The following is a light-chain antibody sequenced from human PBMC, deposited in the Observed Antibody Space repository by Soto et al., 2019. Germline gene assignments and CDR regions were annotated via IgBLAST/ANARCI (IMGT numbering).Light chain of an antibody. CDR2: DGS. CDR3: CSYAGSSTLVV. Sequence: QSVLTQPASVSGSPGQSITISCTGTSSDVGSYNLVSWYQQHPGKAPKLMIYDGSKRPSGVSNRFSGYKSGNTASLTISGLHAEDEADYYCCSYAGSSTLVVFGGGTKLTVL. J-gene: IGLJ2*01. V-gene: IGLV2-23*03. CDR1: SSDVGSYNL.